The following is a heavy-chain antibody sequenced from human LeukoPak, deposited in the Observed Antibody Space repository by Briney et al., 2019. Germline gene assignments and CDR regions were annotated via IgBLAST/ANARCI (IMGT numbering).Heavy chain of an antibody. Sequence: GGSLRLSCAASGFTFTSYWMSWVRQAPGKGLEWVSSIFPSGGEIHYADSVRGRFTISRDNSKSTLSLQMNSLRAEDTAIYYCATYRQVLLPFESWGQGTLVTVSS. CDR3: ATYRQVLLPFES. CDR1: GFTFTSYW. J-gene: IGHJ4*02. CDR2: IFPSGGEI. D-gene: IGHD2-8*02. V-gene: IGHV3-23*01.